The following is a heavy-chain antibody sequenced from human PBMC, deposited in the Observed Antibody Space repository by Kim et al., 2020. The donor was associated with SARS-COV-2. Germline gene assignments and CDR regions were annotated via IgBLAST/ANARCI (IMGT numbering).Heavy chain of an antibody. V-gene: IGHV1-58*01. J-gene: IGHJ6*02. CDR1: GFTFTSSA. CDR2: IVVGSGNT. CDR3: AADLRITMVRGVSYYYYGMDV. D-gene: IGHD3-10*01. Sequence: SVKVSCKASGFTFTSSAVQWVRQARGQRLEWIGWIVVGSGNTNYAQKFQERVTITRDMSTSTAYMELSSLRSEDTAVYYCAADLRITMVRGVSYYYYGMDVWGQGTTVTVSS.